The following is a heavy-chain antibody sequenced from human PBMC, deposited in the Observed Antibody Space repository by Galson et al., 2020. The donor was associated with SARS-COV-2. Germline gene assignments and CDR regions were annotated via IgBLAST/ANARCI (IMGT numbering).Heavy chain of an antibody. Sequence: GSLKISCAASGFTLSSYAMHWVRQAPGKGLGWGAVIWYDGSNKYYADPVKGRFTISRDNSKNTLYLQMNSLRAEDTAVYYCAREADIVATGGMDVWGQGTTVTVSS. CDR3: AREADIVATGGMDV. CDR1: GFTLSSYA. V-gene: IGHV3-33*08. D-gene: IGHD5-12*01. J-gene: IGHJ6*02. CDR2: IWYDGSNK.